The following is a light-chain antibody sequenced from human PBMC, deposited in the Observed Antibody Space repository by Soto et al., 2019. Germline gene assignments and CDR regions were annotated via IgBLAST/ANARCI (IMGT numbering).Light chain of an antibody. CDR3: QSYDSSLNGLV. J-gene: IGLJ2*01. Sequence: QLVLTQPPSVSGAPGQRVTISCTGSSSNIGADYDVHWYQQLPGTAPKLLISGNSNRPSGVPDRFSGSKSGTSASLAITGLQAEDEADYHCQSYDSSLNGLVFGGGTKLTVL. CDR2: GNS. CDR1: SSNIGADYD. V-gene: IGLV1-40*01.